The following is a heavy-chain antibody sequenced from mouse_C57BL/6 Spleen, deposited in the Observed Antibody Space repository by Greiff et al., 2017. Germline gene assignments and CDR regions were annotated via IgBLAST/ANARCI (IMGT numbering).Heavy chain of an antibody. V-gene: IGHV1-80*01. J-gene: IGHJ3*01. CDR3: ARDYDYAGGPGFAY. CDR2: IYPGDGDT. D-gene: IGHD2-4*01. CDR1: GYAFSSYW. Sequence: QVQLQQSGAELVKPGASVKISCKASGYAFSSYWMNWVKQRPGKGLEWIGQIYPGDGDTNYNGKFKGKATLTADKSSSTAYMQLSSLTSEDSAVYFGARDYDYAGGPGFAYWGQGTLLTVSA.